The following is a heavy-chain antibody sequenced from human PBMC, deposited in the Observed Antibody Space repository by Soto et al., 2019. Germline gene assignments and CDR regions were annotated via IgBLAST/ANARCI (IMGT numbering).Heavy chain of an antibody. CDR3: VRRHVSATGIDWFDP. CDR1: GYTFTSYG. V-gene: IGHV1-3*01. J-gene: IGHJ5*02. Sequence: ASVKVSCKASGYTFTSYGIHWVRQAPGQRLEWMGWINAANGDTKYSPKFQGRVTITRDTSASTAYMELSSLRSGDTAAYYCVRRHVSATGIDWFDPWGQXTLVTVSS. D-gene: IGHD6-13*01. CDR2: INAANGDT.